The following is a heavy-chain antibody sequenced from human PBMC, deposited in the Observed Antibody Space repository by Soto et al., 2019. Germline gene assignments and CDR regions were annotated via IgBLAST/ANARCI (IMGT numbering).Heavy chain of an antibody. CDR1: GFTFDDYA. Sequence: EVQLVESGGGLVQPGRSLRLSCAASGFTFDDYAMHWVRQAPGKGLEWVSGISWNSGSIGYADSVKGRFTISRDNAKNSLYLQMNSLRVEVTALYYCAKDRGLVLSFYFDYWGQGTLVTVSS. CDR3: AKDRGLVLSFYFDY. CDR2: ISWNSGSI. V-gene: IGHV3-9*01. J-gene: IGHJ4*02. D-gene: IGHD6-19*01.